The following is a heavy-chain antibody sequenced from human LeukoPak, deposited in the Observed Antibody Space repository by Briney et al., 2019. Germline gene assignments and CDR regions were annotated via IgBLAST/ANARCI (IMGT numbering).Heavy chain of an antibody. V-gene: IGHV1-18*04. CDR3: ARDRPTVTTWGTNWFDP. CDR1: GYTFTSYG. J-gene: IGHJ5*02. D-gene: IGHD4-17*01. CDR2: ISAYNGNT. Sequence: GASVKVSCKASGYTFTSYGISWVRQAPGQGLEWMGWISAYNGNTNYAQKLQGRVTMTTDTSTSTAYMELRSLRSDDTAVYYCARDRPTVTTWGTNWFDPWGQGTLVTVSS.